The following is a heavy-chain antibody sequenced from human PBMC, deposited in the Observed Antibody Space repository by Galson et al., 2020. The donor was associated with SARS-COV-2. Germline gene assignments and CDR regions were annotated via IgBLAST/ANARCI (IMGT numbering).Heavy chain of an antibody. CDR1: SSAW. J-gene: IGHJ6*03. V-gene: IGHV4-4*02. CDR3: SRIIVTAYYFSYMDV. CDR2: IFHSVYP. D-gene: IGHD2-21*02. Sequence: SSAWWGWVRQPPGKGLEWLGEIFHSVYPNYNPSLNSRVTMSVDTSKNQFSLKLSSVTAADTALYDCSRIIVTAYYFSYMDVWGKGTTVTVSS.